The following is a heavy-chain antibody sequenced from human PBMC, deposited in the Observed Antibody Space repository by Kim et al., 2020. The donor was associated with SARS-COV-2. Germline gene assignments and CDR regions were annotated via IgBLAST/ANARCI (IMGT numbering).Heavy chain of an antibody. CDR3: AREGRLRVRYQNNWFDP. V-gene: IGHV3-30*04. J-gene: IGHJ5*02. Sequence: GGSLRLSCAASGFTFSSYAMHWVRQAPGKGLEWVAVISYDGSNKYYADSVKGRFTISRDNSKNTLYLQMNSLRGEDTAVYYCAREGRLRVRYQNNWFDPWGQGTLVTVSS. CDR2: ISYDGSNK. D-gene: IGHD2-2*01. CDR1: GFTFSSYA.